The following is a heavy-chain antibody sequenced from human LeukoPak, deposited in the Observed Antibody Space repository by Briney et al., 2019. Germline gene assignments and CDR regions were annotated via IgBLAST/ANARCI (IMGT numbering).Heavy chain of an antibody. V-gene: IGHV3-7*01. CDR2: IKQDGSEK. D-gene: IGHD2-2*02. J-gene: IGHJ3*02. CDR3: ARAIGGYCSSTSCYMRSYDAFDI. Sequence: LGGSLRLSCAASGFTFRSYWMSWVRQAPGKGLEWVANIKQDGSEKYYVDSVKGRFTISRDNAKNPLYLQMNSLRAEDTAVYYCARAIGGYCSSTSCYMRSYDAFDIWGQGTMVTVSS. CDR1: GFTFRSYW.